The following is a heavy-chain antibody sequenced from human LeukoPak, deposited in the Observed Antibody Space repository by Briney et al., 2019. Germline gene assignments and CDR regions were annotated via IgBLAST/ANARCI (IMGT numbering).Heavy chain of an antibody. Sequence: GGSLRLSCAASGFTFSSYGMHWVRQAPGKGLEWVAVIWYDGSNKYYADSVKGRFTISRDNSKNTLYLQMNSLRAEDTAVYYCARDPYSYGLDYWGQGTLVTVSS. J-gene: IGHJ4*02. D-gene: IGHD5-18*01. CDR3: ARDPYSYGLDY. CDR1: GFTFSSYG. CDR2: IWYDGSNK. V-gene: IGHV3-33*01.